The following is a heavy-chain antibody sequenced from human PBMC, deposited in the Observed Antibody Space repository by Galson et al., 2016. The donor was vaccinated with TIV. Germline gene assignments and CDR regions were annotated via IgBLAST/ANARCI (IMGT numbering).Heavy chain of an antibody. CDR3: VRVFDSYYFDY. CDR1: GFTFSSYG. D-gene: IGHD3-9*01. J-gene: IGHJ4*02. CDR2: ISYDGSDK. Sequence: SLRLSCAAFGFTFSSYGMHWVRRAPGKGLEWVAFISYDGSDKSYADSVKARFTISRDKSKNTLFMQMNSLRAEDTAVYYCVRVFDSYYFDYWGQGTLVTVSS. V-gene: IGHV3-30*03.